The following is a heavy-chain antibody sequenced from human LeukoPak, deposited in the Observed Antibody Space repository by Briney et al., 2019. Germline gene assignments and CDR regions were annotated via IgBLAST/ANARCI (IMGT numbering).Heavy chain of an antibody. Sequence: SETLSLTCTVSGGSISSYYWSWIRQPLGKGLEWIGYIYYSGSTNYNPSLKSRVTISVDTSKNQFSLKLSSVTAADTAVYYCARDRGDGYCDYWGQGTLVTVSS. CDR3: ARDRGDGYCDY. D-gene: IGHD3-10*01. V-gene: IGHV4-59*01. CDR1: GGSISSYY. J-gene: IGHJ4*02. CDR2: IYYSGST.